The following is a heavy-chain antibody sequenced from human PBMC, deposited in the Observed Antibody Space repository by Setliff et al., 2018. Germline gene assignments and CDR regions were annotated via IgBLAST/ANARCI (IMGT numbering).Heavy chain of an antibody. D-gene: IGHD4-17*01. J-gene: IGHJ3*02. CDR2: IYYSGRT. CDR1: GGSINRDY. Sequence: SETLSLTCSVSGGSINRDYWNWIRQPPGKGLEWIGYIYYSGRTNYNPSLRSRVTISVDTSKNQFSLKVSSVTAADTAVYYCARHENDYGDYDDAFDIWGQGTMVTVSS. V-gene: IGHV4-59*08. CDR3: ARHENDYGDYDDAFDI.